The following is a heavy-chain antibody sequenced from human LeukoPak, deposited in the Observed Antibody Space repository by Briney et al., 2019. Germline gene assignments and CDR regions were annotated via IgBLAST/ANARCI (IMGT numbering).Heavy chain of an antibody. CDR2: ISWNSGNI. Sequence: GRSLRLSCAASGFNFDDYAMHWVRQAPGKGLEWVSGISWNSGNIGYADSVKGRFTTSRDNAKNSLYLQMNSLRAEDTALYYCVKDIGYCSSTSCSFDYWGQGTLVTVSS. J-gene: IGHJ4*02. CDR3: VKDIGYCSSTSCSFDY. CDR1: GFNFDDYA. V-gene: IGHV3-9*01. D-gene: IGHD2-2*01.